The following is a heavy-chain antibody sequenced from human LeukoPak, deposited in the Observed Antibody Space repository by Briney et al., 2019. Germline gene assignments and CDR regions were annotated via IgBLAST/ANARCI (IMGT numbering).Heavy chain of an antibody. CDR1: GFTLSTYW. CDR3: ATDYAGSPDD. J-gene: IGHJ4*02. D-gene: IGHD3-10*01. V-gene: IGHV3-74*03. CDR2: INGDGSTT. Sequence: GGSLRLSCTASGFTLSTYWIIWVPHSPGKGLVWVALINGDGSTTTHADSVKGRFTISRDNAKNTAYLQMNSLRDEDTAVYFCATDYAGSPDDWGQGTLVTVSA.